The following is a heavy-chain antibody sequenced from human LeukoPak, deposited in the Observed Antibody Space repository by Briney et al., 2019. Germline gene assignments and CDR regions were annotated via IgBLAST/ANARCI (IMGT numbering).Heavy chain of an antibody. V-gene: IGHV1-18*01. CDR1: GYTFTSYG. J-gene: IGHJ3*02. CDR3: ARSDSLDAFDI. D-gene: IGHD2-21*01. CDR2: ISAYSGNT. Sequence: ASVNVSFKSSGYTFTSYGISGVRQAPGQGREGMGWISAYSGNTNYAQKLQGRVTMPTDTSRRTAYMELRSMTSDDTAVYYCARSDSLDAFDIWGQGTMVTVSS.